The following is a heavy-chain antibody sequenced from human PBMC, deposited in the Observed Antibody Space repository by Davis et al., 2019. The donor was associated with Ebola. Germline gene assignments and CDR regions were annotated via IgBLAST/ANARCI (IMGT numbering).Heavy chain of an antibody. CDR3: ADLGAGSDY. CDR2: IKTRGNSYTT. CDR1: GFTFSDHW. Sequence: GESLKISCAASGFTFSDHWMDWVRQAPGEGLECVGRIKTRGNSYTTQYATSVKGRFIISRDDSKNLLYLEMNSLRAEDTAVYYCADLGAGSDYWGQGTLVTVSS. V-gene: IGHV3-72*01. J-gene: IGHJ4*02. D-gene: IGHD3-16*01.